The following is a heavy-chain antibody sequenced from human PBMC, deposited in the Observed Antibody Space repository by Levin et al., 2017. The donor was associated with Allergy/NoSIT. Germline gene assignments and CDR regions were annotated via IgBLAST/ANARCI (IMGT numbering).Heavy chain of an antibody. D-gene: IGHD1-1*01. CDR1: GYTFISYD. V-gene: IGHV1-8*01. CDR2: MNPNNGNT. Sequence: GASVKVSCKASGYTFISYDINWVRQATGQGLEWMGWMNPNNGNTDSAQKFQGRLTMTRNTSISTAYMELSSLTAEDTAVYFCARDDFNYALDVWGQGTTVTVSS. J-gene: IGHJ6*02. CDR3: ARDDFNYALDV.